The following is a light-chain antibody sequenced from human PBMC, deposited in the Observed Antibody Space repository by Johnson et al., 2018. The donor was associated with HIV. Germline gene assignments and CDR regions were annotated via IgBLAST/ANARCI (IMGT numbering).Light chain of an antibody. CDR3: GTWDSSLSTYV. J-gene: IGLJ1*01. CDR1: SSNIGNNY. Sequence: QSVLTQPPSVSVAPGQKVTISCSGSSSNIGNNYVSWYQQLPGTAPKLLIYENNKRPSGIPDRFSVSKSGTSATLGITGLQTGDEADYYCGTWDSSLSTYVFGSGTKVTVL. V-gene: IGLV1-51*02. CDR2: ENN.